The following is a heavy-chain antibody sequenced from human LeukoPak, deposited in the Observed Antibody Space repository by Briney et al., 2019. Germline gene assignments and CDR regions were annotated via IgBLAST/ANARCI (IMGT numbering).Heavy chain of an antibody. D-gene: IGHD6-19*01. Sequence: SQTLSLTCAISGDSVSSKNGAWNWIRQSPSRGLEWLGRTYYRSKWYDEYADSVKGRVTISPDTSKNQFSLHVYSVTPEDTAVYARDLGTRGWYTFDFWGQGTLVTVSS. V-gene: IGHV6-1*01. J-gene: IGHJ5*01. CDR1: GDSVSSKNGA. CDR2: TYYRSKWYD. CDR3: DLGTRGWYTFDF.